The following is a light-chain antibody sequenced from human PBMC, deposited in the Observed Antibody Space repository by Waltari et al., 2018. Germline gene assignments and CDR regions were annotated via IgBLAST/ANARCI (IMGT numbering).Light chain of an antibody. CDR1: HYNIGRNT. Sequence: QSVLTQPPSPSGTPGLRITLSCSEGHYNIGRNTVNRYLQLPGTAPKLLIFGNNQRPSGVPDRFSGSKSGTSASLAISGLQSEDEADYYCSAWDDSLSGVIFGGGTKLTVL. CDR3: SAWDDSLSGVI. J-gene: IGLJ2*01. V-gene: IGLV1-44*01. CDR2: GNN.